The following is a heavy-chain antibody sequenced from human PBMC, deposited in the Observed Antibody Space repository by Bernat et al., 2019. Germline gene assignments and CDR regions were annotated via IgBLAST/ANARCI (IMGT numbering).Heavy chain of an antibody. Sequence: QVQLVQSGAEVKKPGASVKVSCKASGYTFTSYGISWVRQAPGQGLEWMGWISAYNGNTNYAQKLQGSVTMTTDTSTSTAYMELRSLRSDDTAVYYCARILMVYGTDRVYYYGMDVWGQGTTVTVSS. D-gene: IGHD2-8*01. V-gene: IGHV1-18*01. CDR2: ISAYNGNT. CDR3: ARILMVYGTDRVYYYGMDV. J-gene: IGHJ6*02. CDR1: GYTFTSYG.